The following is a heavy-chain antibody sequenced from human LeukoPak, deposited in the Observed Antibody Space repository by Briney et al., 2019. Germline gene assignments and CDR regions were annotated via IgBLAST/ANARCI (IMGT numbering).Heavy chain of an antibody. Sequence: GGSLRLSCAASGFTFSSYAMSWVRQALGKGLEWVSAISGSGGSTYYADSVKGRFTISRDNPKNTLYLQMNSLRAEDTAVYYCAKGSRLRFLEWSSPNYDILTGTIYWGQGTLVTVSS. V-gene: IGHV3-23*01. CDR2: ISGSGGST. CDR3: AKGSRLRFLEWSSPNYDILTGTIY. CDR1: GFTFSSYA. D-gene: IGHD3-3*01. J-gene: IGHJ4*02.